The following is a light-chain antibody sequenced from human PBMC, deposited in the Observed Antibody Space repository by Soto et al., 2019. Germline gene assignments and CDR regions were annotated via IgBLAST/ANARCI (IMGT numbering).Light chain of an antibody. CDR1: QSITSW. J-gene: IGKJ1*01. V-gene: IGKV1-5*03. CDR2: KAS. Sequence: DIQMTQSPSTLSASVGDRVTITCRASQSITSWLAWYQQKPGKAPKLLIHKASSLESGVPSRFSGSGSGTEFTLTISSLQPDDFATYYCQQYNSDSWTFGQGTKVEVK. CDR3: QQYNSDSWT.